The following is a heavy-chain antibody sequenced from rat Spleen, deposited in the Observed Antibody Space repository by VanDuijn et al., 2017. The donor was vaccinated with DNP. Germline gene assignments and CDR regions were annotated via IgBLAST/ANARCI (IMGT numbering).Heavy chain of an antibody. Sequence: HLLGLGEALFRLGGPLKSSVPSQGFISGDIILPWFPQPPTKGLEWVAYVHYDGGSTSYGDSVKGRFTISRDNAKSTLYLQMNSLRSEDTATYYCVRHSNGYGYYFDYWGHGVMVTVSS. CDR2: VHYDGGST. CDR3: VRHSNGYGYYFDY. CDR1: GFISGDI. J-gene: IGHJ2*01. D-gene: IGHD1-4*01. V-gene: IGHV5-22*01.